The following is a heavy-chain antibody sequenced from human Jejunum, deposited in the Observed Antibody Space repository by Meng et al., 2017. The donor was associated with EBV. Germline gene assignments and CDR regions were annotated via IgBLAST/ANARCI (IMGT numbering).Heavy chain of an antibody. D-gene: IGHD4-11*01. Sequence: VQLVQSGAGVKKPGASVKVSCKASGYTFTSYGISWVRQAPGQGLEWMAWISAYNGKTNYAQNLQGRVTLTTDTSTTTTYMELRSLRSDDTAVYYCARDGPDYGNYINFDYWGQGTLVTVSS. CDR3: ARDGPDYGNYINFDY. J-gene: IGHJ4*02. V-gene: IGHV1-18*01. CDR1: GYTFTSYG. CDR2: ISAYNGKT.